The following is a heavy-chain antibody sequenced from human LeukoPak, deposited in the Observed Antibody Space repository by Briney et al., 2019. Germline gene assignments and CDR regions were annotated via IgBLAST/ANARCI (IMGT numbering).Heavy chain of an antibody. Sequence: GGSLRLSCAASGFTLSSYAMSWVRQAPGKGLEWVSAISGSGGSTYYADSVKGRFTISRDNSKNTLYLQMNSLRLEDTAVYYCAKDQSYHDSSGSLYDPWGQGSLVTVSS. CDR2: ISGSGGST. V-gene: IGHV3-23*01. CDR3: AKDQSYHDSSGSLYDP. J-gene: IGHJ5*02. CDR1: GFTLSSYA. D-gene: IGHD3-22*01.